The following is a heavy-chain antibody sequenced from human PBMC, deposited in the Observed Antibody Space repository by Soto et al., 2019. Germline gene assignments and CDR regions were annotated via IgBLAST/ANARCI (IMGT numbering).Heavy chain of an antibody. Sequence: PEGSLRLSCTVSGFTFSDHFMAWVRQAPGKGLEWVSDISTTRNYTKYADSVKGRFSMSRDNARNSVYLQMNRLRADDTAVYYCARVSRDCYLYYFDYWGQGALVTVSS. V-gene: IGHV3-11*06. CDR2: ISTTRNYT. CDR3: ARVSRDCYLYYFDY. D-gene: IGHD2-21*01. J-gene: IGHJ4*02. CDR1: GFTFSDHF.